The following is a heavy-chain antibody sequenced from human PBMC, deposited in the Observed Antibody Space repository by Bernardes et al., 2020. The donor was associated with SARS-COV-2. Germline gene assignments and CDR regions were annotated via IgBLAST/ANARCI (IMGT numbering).Heavy chain of an antibody. Sequence: ASVKVSCKASGYTFTSYGISWVRQAPGQGLEWMGWISAYNGNTNYAQKLQGRVTMTTDTSTSTAYMELRSLRSDDTAVYYCARIMGDTATFYYYYYMDVWGKGTTVTVSS. V-gene: IGHV1-18*01. CDR3: ARIMGDTATFYYYYYMDV. D-gene: IGHD5-18*01. J-gene: IGHJ6*03. CDR1: GYTFTSYG. CDR2: ISAYNGNT.